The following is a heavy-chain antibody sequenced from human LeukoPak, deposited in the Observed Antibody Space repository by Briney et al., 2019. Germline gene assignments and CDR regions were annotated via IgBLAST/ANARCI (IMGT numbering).Heavy chain of an antibody. CDR3: AREGDFWTGFSPNWLDP. V-gene: IGHV3-7*01. J-gene: IGHJ5*02. Sequence: GGSLRLSCAASGFTFSSYAMSWVRQAPGKGLEWVANIRQDGSEKNYVDSVRGRFTISRDNAKNSLYLQMNSLRAEDTAVYYCAREGDFWTGFSPNWLDPWGQGTLVTVSS. D-gene: IGHD3/OR15-3a*01. CDR1: GFTFSSYA. CDR2: IRQDGSEK.